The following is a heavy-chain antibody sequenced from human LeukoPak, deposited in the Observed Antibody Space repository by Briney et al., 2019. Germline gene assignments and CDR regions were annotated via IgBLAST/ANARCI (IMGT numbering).Heavy chain of an antibody. D-gene: IGHD3-10*01. CDR2: IKQDGSEG. CDR1: GFSFSSYA. Sequence: GGSLRLSCAASGFSFSSYAMSWVRQAPGKGLEWVANIKQDGSEGYYVGSVEGRFTISRDNAKNSLYLQMSSLRAEDTAVYYCARDGDYYADHWGQGTLVTVSS. CDR3: ARDGDYYADH. J-gene: IGHJ1*01. V-gene: IGHV3-7*01.